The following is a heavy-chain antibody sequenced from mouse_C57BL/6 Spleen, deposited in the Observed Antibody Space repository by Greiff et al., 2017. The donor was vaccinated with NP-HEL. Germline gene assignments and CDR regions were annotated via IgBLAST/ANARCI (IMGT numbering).Heavy chain of an antibody. V-gene: IGHV1-80*01. D-gene: IGHD2-1*01. CDR2: IYPGDGDT. J-gene: IGHJ4*01. Sequence: QVQLQQSGAELVKPGASVKISCKASGYAFSSYWMNWVKQRPGKGLEWIGQIYPGDGDTNYNGKFKGKATLTADKSSSTAYMQLSSLTSEDSAVYFCARWGGNPYAMDYWGQGTSVTVSS. CDR1: GYAFSSYW. CDR3: ARWGGNPYAMDY.